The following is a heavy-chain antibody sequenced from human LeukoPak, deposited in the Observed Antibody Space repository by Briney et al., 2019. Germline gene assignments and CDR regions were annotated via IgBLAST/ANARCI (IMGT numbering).Heavy chain of an antibody. J-gene: IGHJ4*02. CDR2: IFYSGHS. Sequence: SETLSLACSVSGGFSSRYYWSWVRQPLGKGLEWLGRIFYSGHSNYNASLTSRIRMSVDTSKAQFSLELASVTAADTAVYYCARIDPLGFFDQWGPGILVTVSS. CDR3: ARIDPLGFFDQ. D-gene: IGHD6-25*01. CDR1: GGFSSRYY. V-gene: IGHV4-4*07.